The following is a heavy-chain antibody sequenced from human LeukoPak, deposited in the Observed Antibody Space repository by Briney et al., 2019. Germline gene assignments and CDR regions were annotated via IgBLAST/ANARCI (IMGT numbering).Heavy chain of an antibody. CDR1: GFTFSSHT. D-gene: IGHD4-17*01. CDR3: VRLWDYGDFQNAFDI. Sequence: PGGSLRLSCAASGFTFSSHTVTWVRQAPGRGLGWVSSISSSSSFIHYADSVRGRFTISRDNAKKSLYLQMNSLRAEDTAVYYCVRLWDYGDFQNAFDIWGQGTTVTVSS. V-gene: IGHV3-21*01. J-gene: IGHJ3*02. CDR2: ISSSSSFI.